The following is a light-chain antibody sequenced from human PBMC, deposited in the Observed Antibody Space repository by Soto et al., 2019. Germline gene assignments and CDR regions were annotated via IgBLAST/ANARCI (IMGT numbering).Light chain of an antibody. Sequence: EXVMTQSPATLSVSPGERATLSCRASQSVSSNLAWYQQKPGQAPRLLIYGASTRATGIPARFSGSGSGTEFTLTISSLKSEDFAVYYCQQYNNWPPWTFGQGTKVDIK. V-gene: IGKV3-15*01. J-gene: IGKJ1*01. CDR1: QSVSSN. CDR2: GAS. CDR3: QQYNNWPPWT.